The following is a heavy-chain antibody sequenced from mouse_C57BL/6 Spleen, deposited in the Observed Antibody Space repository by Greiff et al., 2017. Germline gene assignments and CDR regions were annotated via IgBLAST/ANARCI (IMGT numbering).Heavy chain of an antibody. V-gene: IGHV5-4*01. Sequence: EVNVVESGGGLVKPGGSLKLSCAASGFTFSSYAMSWVRQTPEKRLEWVATISDGGSYTYYPDNVKGRFTISRDNAKNNLYLQMSHLKSEDTAMYYCAREYYGSSWYFDVWGTGTTVTVSS. J-gene: IGHJ1*03. CDR2: ISDGGSYT. CDR3: AREYYGSSWYFDV. D-gene: IGHD1-1*01. CDR1: GFTFSSYA.